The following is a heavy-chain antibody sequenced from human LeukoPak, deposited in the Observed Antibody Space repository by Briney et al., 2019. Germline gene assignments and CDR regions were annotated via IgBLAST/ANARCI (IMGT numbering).Heavy chain of an antibody. V-gene: IGHV1-2*02. CDR3: TRGSGTSWFDY. J-gene: IGHJ4*02. D-gene: IGHD2-2*01. CDR2: MNPNSGGT. CDR1: GYTFTDNY. Sequence: APVRVSCKPSGYTFTDNYPHWVRQAPGQGLEWVGWMNPNSGGTGYAQKFQGRVTMTRDTSISTAYMELSSLTSDDTAVYYCTRGSGTSWFDYWGQGSLVTVSS.